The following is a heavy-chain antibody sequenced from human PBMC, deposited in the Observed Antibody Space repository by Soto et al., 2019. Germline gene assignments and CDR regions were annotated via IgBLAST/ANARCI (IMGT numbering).Heavy chain of an antibody. Sequence: TSETLSLTCAVYGGSFSGYYWSWIRQPPGKGLEWIGEINHSGSTNYNPSLRSRVTISVDTSKNQFSLKLSSVTAADTAVYYCARDNYYYYYGMDVWGQGTTVTVSS. J-gene: IGHJ6*02. CDR3: ARDNYYYYYGMDV. V-gene: IGHV4-34*01. CDR2: INHSGST. CDR1: GGSFSGYY.